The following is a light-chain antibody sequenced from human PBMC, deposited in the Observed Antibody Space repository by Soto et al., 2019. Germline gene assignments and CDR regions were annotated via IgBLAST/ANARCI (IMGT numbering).Light chain of an antibody. V-gene: IGKV3-20*01. J-gene: IGKJ1*01. CDR2: NSS. CDR1: QTVRNNY. Sequence: EIVLTQSPGTLSLSPGERATLSCRASQTVRNNYLAWYQQKPGQAPRLLIHNSSTRPTGIPDRFSGSGSGTDFTLTISRLEPEDFALYFCQQYRDLPQTFGQGTRVEIK. CDR3: QQYRDLPQT.